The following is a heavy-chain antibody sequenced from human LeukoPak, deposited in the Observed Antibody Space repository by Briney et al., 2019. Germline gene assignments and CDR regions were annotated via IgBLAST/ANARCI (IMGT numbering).Heavy chain of an antibody. V-gene: IGHV3-49*04. J-gene: IGHJ4*02. CDR2: VRSETYGGTT. CDR1: GFSFRDYA. D-gene: IGHD3-10*01. CDR3: AKNLGRITFEY. Sequence: GGSLRLSCSPSGFSFRDYAMNWVRQAPGKGLEGVGFVRSETYGGTTQYGASVKGRFTISRDDSKAIAYLQMNSLTTEDTAVYYCAKNLGRITFEYFGQGTLVTVSS.